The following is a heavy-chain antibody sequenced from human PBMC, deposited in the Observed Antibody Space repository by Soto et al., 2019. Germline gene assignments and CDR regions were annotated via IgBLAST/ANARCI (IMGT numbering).Heavy chain of an antibody. V-gene: IGHV4-61*01. CDR3: ARDSTVRGVILLGAFDI. J-gene: IGHJ3*02. CDR2: IYYSGST. D-gene: IGHD3-10*01. Sequence: SETLSLTCTVSGGSVSSGSYYWSWIRQPPGKGLEWIGYIYYSGSTNYNPSLKSRVTISVDTSKNQFSLKLSSVTAADTAVYYCARDSTVRGVILLGAFDIWGQGTMVT. CDR1: GGSVSSGSYY.